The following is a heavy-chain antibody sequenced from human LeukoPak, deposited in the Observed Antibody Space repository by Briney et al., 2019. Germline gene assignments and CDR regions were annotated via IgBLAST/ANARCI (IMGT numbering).Heavy chain of an antibody. CDR2: ISYDGSNK. D-gene: IGHD2-15*01. CDR1: GFTFSSYA. V-gene: IGHV3-30*04. CDR3: ARVPLYCSGGSCYADWFDP. J-gene: IGHJ5*02. Sequence: GGSLRLSCAASGFTFSSYAMHWVRQAPGKGLEWVAVISYDGSNKYYADSVKGRFTISRDNSKNTLYLQMNSLRAEDTAVYYCARVPLYCSGGSCYADWFDPWGQGTLVTVSS.